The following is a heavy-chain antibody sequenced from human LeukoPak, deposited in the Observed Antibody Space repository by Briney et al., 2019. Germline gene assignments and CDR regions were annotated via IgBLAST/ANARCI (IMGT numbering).Heavy chain of an antibody. CDR3: ARDQRRSDDDAFDI. CDR2: ISAYNGNT. J-gene: IGHJ3*02. CDR1: GYTFTSYG. V-gene: IGHV1-18*01. Sequence: ASVKVSCKASGYTFTSYGISWVRQAPGQGLEWMGWISAYNGNTNYAQKLQGRVTMTTDTSTSTAYMGLRSLRSDDTAVYYCARDQRRSDDDAFDIWGQGTMVTVSS.